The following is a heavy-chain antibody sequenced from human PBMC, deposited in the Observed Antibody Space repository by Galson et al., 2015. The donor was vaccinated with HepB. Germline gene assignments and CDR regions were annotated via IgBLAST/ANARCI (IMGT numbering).Heavy chain of an antibody. CDR1: GYTFTSYD. D-gene: IGHD6-25*01. V-gene: IGHV1-8*01. Sequence: SVKVSCKASGYTFTSYDINWVRQATGQGLEWMGWMNPNSGNTGYAQKFQGRVTMTRNTSISTAYMELSSLRSEDTAVYYCARGSGAFFPYYYYMDVWGKGTTVTVSS. CDR2: MNPNSGNT. CDR3: ARGSGAFFPYYYYMDV. J-gene: IGHJ6*03.